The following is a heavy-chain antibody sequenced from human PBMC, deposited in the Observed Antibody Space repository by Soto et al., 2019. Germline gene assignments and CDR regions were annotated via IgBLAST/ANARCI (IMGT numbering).Heavy chain of an antibody. CDR1: GFTFSSYA. V-gene: IGHV3-30-3*01. CDR2: ISYDGTNK. D-gene: IGHD1-20*01. CDR3: ARDTSAVTGTTGDFDY. J-gene: IGHJ4*02. Sequence: GGSLRLSCAASGFTFSSYAMHWVRQAPGKGLEWVAVISYDGTNKNYADSVKGRFTISRDNSKKTLYLQMSSLRAEDTAVYYCARDTSAVTGTTGDFDYWGQGTLVTVSS.